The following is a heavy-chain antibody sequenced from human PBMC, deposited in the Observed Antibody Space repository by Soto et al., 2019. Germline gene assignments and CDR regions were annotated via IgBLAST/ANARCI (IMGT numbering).Heavy chain of an antibody. J-gene: IGHJ6*02. CDR3: AKDQDGGWYLSTHYYGMDV. CDR1: GFTFSSYG. V-gene: IGHV3-30*18. CDR2: ISYDGSNK. D-gene: IGHD6-19*01. Sequence: GGSLRLSCAASGFTFSSYGMHWVRQAPGKGLEWVAVISYDGSNKYYADSLKGRFTISRDNSKNTLYLQMNSLRAEDTAVYYCAKDQDGGWYLSTHYYGMDVWGQGTTVTVSS.